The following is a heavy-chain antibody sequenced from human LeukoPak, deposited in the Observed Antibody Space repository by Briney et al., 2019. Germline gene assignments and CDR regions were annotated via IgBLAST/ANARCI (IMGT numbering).Heavy chain of an antibody. Sequence: PGGSLRLSCAASGFTFSSYGMTWVRQAPGKGLEWVSYISSSSSTIYYADSVKGRFTISRDNSKNSLYLQMNSLRTEDTALYYCAKEGAYYFDYWGQGTLVTVSS. V-gene: IGHV3-48*04. CDR2: ISSSSSTI. CDR1: GFTFSSYG. J-gene: IGHJ4*02. CDR3: AKEGAYYFDY.